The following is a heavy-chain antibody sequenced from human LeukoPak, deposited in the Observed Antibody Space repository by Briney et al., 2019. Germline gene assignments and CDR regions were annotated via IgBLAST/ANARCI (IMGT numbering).Heavy chain of an antibody. J-gene: IGHJ4*02. D-gene: IGHD6-13*01. CDR3: AKESPYSSSWSPFFDY. CDR1: GFTFDDYA. V-gene: IGHV3-9*01. CDR2: NSWNSSSI. Sequence: PGGSLRLFCSASGFTFDDYAIHWVRQDPGEGLEWVSGNSWNSSSIGYADSVKGRFTISRDSAKNSLYLQMNSLRAEDTALYYCAKESPYSSSWSPFFDYWGQGTLVTVSS.